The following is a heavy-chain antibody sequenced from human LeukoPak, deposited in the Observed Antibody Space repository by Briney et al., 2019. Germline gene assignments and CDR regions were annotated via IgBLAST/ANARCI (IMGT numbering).Heavy chain of an antibody. CDR1: GFTFRNFW. CDR3: VKDRGRWIQWDHLDH. Sequence: QSGGSLRLSCEASGFTFRNFWMNWVRQAPGKGLEWVASIKDDGSDKYYVDSVKGRFSISKDNAKNSLYLQMNSLRAEDMALYYCVKDRGRWIQWDHLDHWGQGTLVTVSS. J-gene: IGHJ4*02. D-gene: IGHD5-12*01. CDR2: IKDDGSDK. V-gene: IGHV3-7*03.